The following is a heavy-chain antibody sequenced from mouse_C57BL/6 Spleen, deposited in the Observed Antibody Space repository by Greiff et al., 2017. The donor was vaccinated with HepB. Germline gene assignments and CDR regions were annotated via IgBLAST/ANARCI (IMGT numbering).Heavy chain of an antibody. D-gene: IGHD2-5*01. CDR1: GFTFSSYG. CDR3: ARLDSNSYGRDY. J-gene: IGHJ4*01. Sequence: VQLKESGGDLVKPGGSLKLSCAASGFTFSSYGMSWVRQTPDKRLEWVATISSGGSYTYYPDSVKGRFTISRDNAKNTLYLQMSSLKSEDTAMYYCARLDSNSYGRDYWGQGTSVTVSS. V-gene: IGHV5-6*01. CDR2: ISSGGSYT.